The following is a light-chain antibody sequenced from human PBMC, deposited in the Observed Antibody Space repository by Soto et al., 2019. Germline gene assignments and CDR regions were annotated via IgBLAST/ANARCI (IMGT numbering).Light chain of an antibody. J-gene: IGKJ3*01. CDR1: QGIRNF. CDR3: QKYSSVPV. V-gene: IGKV1-27*01. CDR2: AAS. Sequence: DIQMTQSPTSLSASVGDRVTITCRASQGIRNFVAWYQQKPGKAPKLLIYAASTLHSGVPSRFSGSGSGTAFTLTINSLQPEDVATYSCQKYSSVPVFGPGTKVEIK.